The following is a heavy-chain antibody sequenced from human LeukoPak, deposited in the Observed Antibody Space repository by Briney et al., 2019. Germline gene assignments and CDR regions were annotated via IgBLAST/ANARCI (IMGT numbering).Heavy chain of an antibody. V-gene: IGHV4-59*11. D-gene: IGHD7-27*01. Sequence: SETLSLTCTVSGGSITSPYWSWIRQPPGKGLEWIAYMYYSGSTSYNPSLKSRVTISLDTSKNQFSLKLSSVTAADTAVYYCARDNLGYDAFDIWGQGTMVTVSS. J-gene: IGHJ3*02. CDR3: ARDNLGYDAFDI. CDR1: GGSITSPY. CDR2: MYYSGST.